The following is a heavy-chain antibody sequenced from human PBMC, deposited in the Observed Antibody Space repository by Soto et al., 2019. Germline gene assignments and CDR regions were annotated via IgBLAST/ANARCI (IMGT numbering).Heavy chain of an antibody. CDR2: INTDGSAT. CDR3: AREDRYHFDP. Sequence: EVQLVESGGGLVQPGGSLRLSCAASGFTFSDYQMNWVRQAPGKGLVWVSRINTDGSATFYAGSVKGRFTISRDNAKNTLFLQMNSMRAYDSAVYCCAREDRYHFDPWGQGTLVTVFS. V-gene: IGHV3-74*01. D-gene: IGHD2-15*01. CDR1: GFTFSDYQ. J-gene: IGHJ5*02.